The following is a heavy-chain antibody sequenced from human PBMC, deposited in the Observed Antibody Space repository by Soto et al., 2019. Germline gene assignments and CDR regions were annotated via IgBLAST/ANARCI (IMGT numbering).Heavy chain of an antibody. V-gene: IGHV4-59*01. J-gene: IGHJ4*02. CDR1: GGSINSYY. CDR2: IYYSGSP. Sequence: QVQLQESGPGLARPSETLSLTCTVSGGSINSYYWSWIRQPPGKGLEWIGYIYYSGSPNYNPSLKSRVTVSVDTSTDQLSLKLNSVTAADTAVYYCARGKDMATTPFDSWGQGILVTVSS. CDR3: ARGKDMATTPFDS. D-gene: IGHD5-12*01.